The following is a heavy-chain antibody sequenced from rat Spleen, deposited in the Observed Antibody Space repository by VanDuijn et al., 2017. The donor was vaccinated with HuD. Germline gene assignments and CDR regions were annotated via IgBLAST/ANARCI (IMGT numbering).Heavy chain of an antibody. CDR1: GFTFSNYG. CDR3: TRDQGYINYPLDA. D-gene: IGHD1-4*01. J-gene: IGHJ4*01. Sequence: EVQLVESGGGLVQPGRSLKLSCAASGFTFSNYGMAWVRQAPTKGLEWVASISYDGTATYYPDSVKGRFTISRDNAKSTLYLQMNSLRSEDTATYYCTRDQGYINYPLDAWGQGASVTVSS. V-gene: IGHV5-29*01. CDR2: ISYDGTAT.